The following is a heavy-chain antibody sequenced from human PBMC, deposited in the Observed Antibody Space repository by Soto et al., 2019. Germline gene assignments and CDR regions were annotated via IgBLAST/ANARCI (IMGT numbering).Heavy chain of an antibody. Sequence: QGQLVQSGGEVKKPGASVKVSCKASGYTFSRHGISWVRQAPGQGLEWMGWISGYNGDTNYAQKFQGRVTMTIDTSTTTAYMELRGLTSDDTAIYYCAKNGQPPYYYYGLDVWGQGTTVTVSS. CDR1: GYTFSRHG. J-gene: IGHJ6*02. D-gene: IGHD2-8*01. V-gene: IGHV1-18*01. CDR2: ISGYNGDT. CDR3: AKNGQPPYYYYGLDV.